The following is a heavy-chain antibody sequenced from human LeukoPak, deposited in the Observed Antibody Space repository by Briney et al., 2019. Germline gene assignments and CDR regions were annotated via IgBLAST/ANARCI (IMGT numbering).Heavy chain of an antibody. D-gene: IGHD5-12*01. J-gene: IGHJ4*02. CDR1: GFPFSSHG. CDR3: AKDGAWLRFDD. V-gene: IGHV3-23*01. CDR2: ISPGGGPT. Sequence: GGALRLSWAGSGFPFSSHGMNWVRQAPGEGLEWVSGISPGGGPTYYADSVKGRFTISRDDSKNTLYLQMKNLRAEDTAVYYCAKDGAWLRFDDWGQGILVTVSS.